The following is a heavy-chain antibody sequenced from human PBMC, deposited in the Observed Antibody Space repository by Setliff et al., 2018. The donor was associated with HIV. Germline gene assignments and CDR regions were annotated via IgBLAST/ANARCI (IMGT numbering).Heavy chain of an antibody. Sequence: PGESLKISCKALDYTFTTYWIAWVRQMPGEGLEWMGIIYPDDSDIRYNPSFQNQITISADKSIATAYLQLNNLKASDTATYYCARRDGRSMNAFQIWGPGTMVTVSS. J-gene: IGHJ3*01. CDR3: ARRDGRSMNAFQI. V-gene: IGHV5-51*01. D-gene: IGHD2-21*01. CDR2: IYPDDSDI. CDR1: DYTFTTYW.